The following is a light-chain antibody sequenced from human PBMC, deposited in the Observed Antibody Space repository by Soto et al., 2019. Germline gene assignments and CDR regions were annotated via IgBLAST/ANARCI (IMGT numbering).Light chain of an antibody. V-gene: IGKV1-8*01. CDR2: TGS. CDR3: QQYYSYPLCT. Sequence: AIRMTQSPSSLSASTGDRVTITCRASQGISSYLAWYQQKPGKAPKLLIYTGSTLQSGVPSRFSGSGSGTDFTLTISCLQSEDFATYYCQQYYSYPLCTFGQGTKLEIK. CDR1: QGISSY. J-gene: IGKJ2*02.